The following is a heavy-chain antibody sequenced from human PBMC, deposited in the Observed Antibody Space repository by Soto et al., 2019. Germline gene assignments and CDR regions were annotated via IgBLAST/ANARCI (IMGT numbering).Heavy chain of an antibody. J-gene: IGHJ5*02. CDR3: ARDWVVNNWFDP. CDR1: GGSISSGDYY. V-gene: IGHV4-30-4*01. CDR2: IYYSGST. Sequence: PSETLSLTCTVSGGSISSGDYYWSWIRQPPGKGLEWIGYIYYSGSTYYNPSLKSRVTISVDTSKNQFSLKLSSVTAADTAVYYCARDWVVNNWFDPWGQGXLVTVSS. D-gene: IGHD2-15*01.